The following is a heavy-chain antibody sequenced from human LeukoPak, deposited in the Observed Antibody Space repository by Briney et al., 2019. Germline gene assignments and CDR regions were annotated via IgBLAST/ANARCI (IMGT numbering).Heavy chain of an antibody. D-gene: IGHD2-2*01. V-gene: IGHV1-69*13. CDR2: IIPIFDTA. Sequence: SVKVSCKASGGTFSNYAMSWVRQAPGQGLEWMGGIIPIFDTAKYAQKFQGRVTITADESTSTAYMEMSSLRSEDTAVYYCARDRGPCTSTSCYSSDYWGQGTLVTVSS. J-gene: IGHJ4*02. CDR3: ARDRGPCTSTSCYSSDY. CDR1: GGTFSNYA.